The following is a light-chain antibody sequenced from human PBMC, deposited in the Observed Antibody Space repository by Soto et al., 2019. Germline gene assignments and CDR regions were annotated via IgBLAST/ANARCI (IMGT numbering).Light chain of an antibody. Sequence: QSVLTQPASVSAAPGQEVTISCSGSSSNIAANSVSWYQHLPGTAPKLMIYTVSSRPSGVSQRFSGSKSGNTASLTISGLQAEDEADYYCSSFTTDSTYVFGTGTKVTVL. CDR1: SSNIAANS. V-gene: IGLV2-14*01. CDR3: SSFTTDSTYV. J-gene: IGLJ1*01. CDR2: TVS.